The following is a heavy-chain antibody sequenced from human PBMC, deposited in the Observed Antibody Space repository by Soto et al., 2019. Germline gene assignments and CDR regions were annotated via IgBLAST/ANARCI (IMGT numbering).Heavy chain of an antibody. CDR1: GFTFSSYS. CDR2: ISSSSSTI. J-gene: IGHJ4*02. Sequence: PGGSLRLSCAASGFTFSSYSMNWVRQAPGKGLEWVSYISSSSSTIYYADSVKGRFTISRDNAKNSLYLQMNSLRAEDTAVYYCASQPLLWFGELLYGWGQGTLVTVSS. V-gene: IGHV3-48*01. CDR3: ASQPLLWFGELLYG. D-gene: IGHD3-10*01.